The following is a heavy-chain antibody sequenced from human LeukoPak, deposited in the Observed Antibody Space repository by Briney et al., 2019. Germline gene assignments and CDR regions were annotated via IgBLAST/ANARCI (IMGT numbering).Heavy chain of an antibody. V-gene: IGHV4-59*12. CDR1: GGSLSSYY. CDR2: IYYSGST. Sequence: SETLSLTCTVSGGSLSSYYWSWIRQPPGKGLEWIGYIYYSGSTNYNPSLKSRVTISVDTSKNQFSLKLSSVTAADTAVYYCARGSLRYFDWYYFDYWGQGTLVTVSS. D-gene: IGHD3-9*01. J-gene: IGHJ4*02. CDR3: ARGSLRYFDWYYFDY.